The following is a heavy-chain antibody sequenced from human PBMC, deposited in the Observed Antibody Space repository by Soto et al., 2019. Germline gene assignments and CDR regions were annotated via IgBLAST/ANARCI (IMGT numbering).Heavy chain of an antibody. D-gene: IGHD1-26*01. CDR3: AREGQEPYYYYGMDV. Sequence: QVQVVQSGDEVKKPGASVKVSCKASGYTFTNYGFSWVRQAPGQGLEWMGWISGYNGNTKYAEKFQGRVTMTTDTSTSTAHMELRSLISDDTAVYYCAREGQEPYYYYGMDVWGQGTAVTVSS. CDR2: ISGYNGNT. CDR1: GYTFTNYG. J-gene: IGHJ6*02. V-gene: IGHV1-18*01.